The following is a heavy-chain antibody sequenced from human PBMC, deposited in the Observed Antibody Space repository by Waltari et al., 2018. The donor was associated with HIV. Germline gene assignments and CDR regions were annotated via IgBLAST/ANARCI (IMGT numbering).Heavy chain of an antibody. Sequence: EVRLVESGGGLVQPGRSLRISCVASGFRFDDFAMHWVRQAPGKGLEWVSGISWNNGVIGYADSVKGRFTVSRDNAKNSLYLEMDSLRPEDTALYFCAKDISSSPPSHFDYWGQGTLVTVSS. CDR2: ISWNNGVI. J-gene: IGHJ4*02. V-gene: IGHV3-9*01. CDR1: GFRFDDFA. D-gene: IGHD2-2*01. CDR3: AKDISSSPPSHFDY.